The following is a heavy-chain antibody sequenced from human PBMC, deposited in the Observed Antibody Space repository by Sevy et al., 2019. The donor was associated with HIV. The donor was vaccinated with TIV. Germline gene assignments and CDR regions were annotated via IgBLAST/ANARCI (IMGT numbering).Heavy chain of an antibody. CDR3: ARTGISSSTPDYFDF. CDR1: GYSFRSYW. Sequence: GESLKISCKGSGYSFRSYWIGWVRQMLGKGLEWMGIIYPGDSDTRYSPSFQGQVTLSADKSINTAYLQWSSLKASDTAMYYCARTGISSSTPDYFDFWGQGTLVTVSS. J-gene: IGHJ4*02. CDR2: IYPGDSDT. D-gene: IGHD6-6*01. V-gene: IGHV5-51*01.